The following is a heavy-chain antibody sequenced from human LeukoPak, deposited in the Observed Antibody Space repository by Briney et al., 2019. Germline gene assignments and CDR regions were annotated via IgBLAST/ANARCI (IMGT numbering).Heavy chain of an antibody. CDR2: INHSGST. J-gene: IGHJ3*02. Sequence: PSETLSLICAVYGGSFSGYYWSWIRQPPGKGLEWIGEINHSGSTNYNPSLKSRVTISVDTSKNQFSLKLSSVTAADTAVYYCARCIVGATICAFDIWGQGTMVTVSS. CDR3: ARCIVGATICAFDI. CDR1: GGSFSGYY. D-gene: IGHD1-26*01. V-gene: IGHV4-34*01.